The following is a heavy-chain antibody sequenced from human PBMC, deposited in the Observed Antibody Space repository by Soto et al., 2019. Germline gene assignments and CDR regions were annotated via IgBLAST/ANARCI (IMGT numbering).Heavy chain of an antibody. Sequence: QLQLQESGPGLVKPSETLSLTCTVSVGSISSSSYFLGWIRQAPGKGLEWIGSIYYDGSTFYNPSRTSRVILFVDTSKNQLSLNLGCVTAADTAVFYCAIHSATVIMTDTGFDSWGQGTLVTVSA. CDR1: VGSISSSSYF. J-gene: IGHJ4*02. D-gene: IGHD3-3*01. CDR2: IYYDGST. V-gene: IGHV4-39*01. CDR3: AIHSATVIMTDTGFDS.